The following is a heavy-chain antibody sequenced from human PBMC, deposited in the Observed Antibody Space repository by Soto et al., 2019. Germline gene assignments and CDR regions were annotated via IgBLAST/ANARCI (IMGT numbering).Heavy chain of an antibody. Sequence: ASVKVSCKASGYTFTSYAMHWVRQAPGQRLEWMGWINAGNGNTKYSQKFQGRVTITRDTSASTAYMELSSLRSEDTAVYYCARSAQMEDWFDPWGQGTLVTVSS. V-gene: IGHV1-3*01. CDR3: ARSAQMEDWFDP. CDR1: GYTFTSYA. CDR2: INAGNGNT. J-gene: IGHJ5*02. D-gene: IGHD3-3*01.